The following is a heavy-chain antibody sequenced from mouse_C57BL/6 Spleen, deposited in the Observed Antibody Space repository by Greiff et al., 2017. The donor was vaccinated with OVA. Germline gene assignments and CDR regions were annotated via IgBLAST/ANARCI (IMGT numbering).Heavy chain of an antibody. D-gene: IGHD1-1*01. CDR1: GYTFTDYE. CDR3: TRTGYYGSSYYFDY. V-gene: IGHV1-15*01. Sequence: QVQLQQSGAELVRPGASVTLSCKASGYTFTDYEMHWVKQTPVHGLAWIGAIDPETGGTAYTQKFKGKAILTADKSSSTAYMELRSLTSEDSAVYYCTRTGYYGSSYYFDYWGQGTTLTVSS. CDR2: IDPETGGT. J-gene: IGHJ2*01.